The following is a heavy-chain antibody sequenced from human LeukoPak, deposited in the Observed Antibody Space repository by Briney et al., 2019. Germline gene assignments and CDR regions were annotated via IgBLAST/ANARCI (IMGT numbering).Heavy chain of an antibody. CDR2: ISGSGGST. D-gene: IGHD3-3*01. CDR1: GFTFSSYA. CDR3: AKAMEYYDFWSGSTNFDY. J-gene: IGHJ4*02. V-gene: IGHV3-23*01. Sequence: GGSLRLSCAASGFTFSSYAMSWVRQAPGKGLEWVSAISGSGGSTYYADSVKGRFTISRDNSKNTPYLQMNSLRAEDTAVYYCAKAMEYYDFWSGSTNFDYWGQGTLVTVSS.